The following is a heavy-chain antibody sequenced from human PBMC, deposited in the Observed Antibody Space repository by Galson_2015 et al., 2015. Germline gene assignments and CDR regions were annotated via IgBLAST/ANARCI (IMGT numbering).Heavy chain of an antibody. CDR3: AKVAYSSGWANDY. Sequence: SLRLSCAASGFTFSNYAMSWVRQAPGKGLEWVSGISVSGGSTYYADSVKGRFTISRDNSKNTLYLQMNSLRAKDTAVFYCAKVAYSSGWANDYWGQGTLVSVSS. J-gene: IGHJ4*02. D-gene: IGHD6-19*01. V-gene: IGHV3-23*01. CDR1: GFTFSNYA. CDR2: ISVSGGST.